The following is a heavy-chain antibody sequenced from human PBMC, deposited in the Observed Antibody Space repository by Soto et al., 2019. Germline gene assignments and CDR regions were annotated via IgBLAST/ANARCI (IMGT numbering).Heavy chain of an antibody. CDR3: AKWPGDIVVVPAAIAYYYYYMDV. CDR1: GFTFSSYA. D-gene: IGHD2-2*01. CDR2: ISGSGGST. Sequence: GGSLRLSCAASGFTFSSYAMSWVRQAPGKGLEWVSAISGSGGSTYYADSVKGRFTISRDKSKNTLYLQMNSLRAEDTAVYYCAKWPGDIVVVPAAIAYYYYYMDVWGKGTTVTVSS. V-gene: IGHV3-23*01. J-gene: IGHJ6*03.